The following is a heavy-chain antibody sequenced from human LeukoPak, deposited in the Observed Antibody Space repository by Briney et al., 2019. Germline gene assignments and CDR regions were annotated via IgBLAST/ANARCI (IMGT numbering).Heavy chain of an antibody. D-gene: IGHD3-16*01. J-gene: IGHJ4*02. CDR2: ITISSSII. CDR1: GFSFSDYS. CDR3: ARDLSDDYSLDY. V-gene: IGHV3-21*01. Sequence: GGSLRLSCAASGFSFSDYSMNWVRQAPGKGLEWVSSITISSSIIYYADSVKGRFTISRDNAKNSLFLQMNSLRAEDTAVYYCARDLSDDYSLDYWGQGTLVSVSS.